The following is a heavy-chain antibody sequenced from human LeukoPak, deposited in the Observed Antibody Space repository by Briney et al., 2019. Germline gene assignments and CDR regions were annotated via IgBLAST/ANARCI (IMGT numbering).Heavy chain of an antibody. CDR3: ARVQFYKLGKAKRYFDY. J-gene: IGHJ4*02. D-gene: IGHD7-27*01. Sequence: GGSLRLSCAASGFTFSSYWMSWVRQAPGKGLEWVADIKQDGSEKYYVDSVKGRFTISRDNAKNSLYLQMNSLRAEDTAVYYCARVQFYKLGKAKRYFDYWGQGTLVTVSS. CDR1: GFTFSSYW. CDR2: IKQDGSEK. V-gene: IGHV3-7*01.